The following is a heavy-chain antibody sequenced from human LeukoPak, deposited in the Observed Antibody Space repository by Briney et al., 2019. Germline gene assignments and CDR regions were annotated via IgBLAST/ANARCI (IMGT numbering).Heavy chain of an antibody. CDR2: IYYSGST. D-gene: IGHD3-10*01. CDR3: ATDNSYGSGSYYT. J-gene: IGHJ4*02. V-gene: IGHV4-59*01. Sequence: SETLSLTCTVSGGSISSYYWSWIRQPPGKGLEWIGYIYYSGSTNYNPSLKSRVTISVDTSKNQFSLKLSSVTAADTAVYYCATDNSYGSGSYYTWGQGTLVTVSS. CDR1: GGSISSYY.